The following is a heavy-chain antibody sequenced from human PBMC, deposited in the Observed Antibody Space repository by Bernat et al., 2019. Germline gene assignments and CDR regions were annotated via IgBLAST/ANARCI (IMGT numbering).Heavy chain of an antibody. D-gene: IGHD4-11*01. CDR2: IWYDGSNK. Sequence: QVQLVESGGGVVQPGRSLRLSCAASGFTFSSYGMHWVRQAPGKGLEWVAVIWYDGSNKYYADSVKGRFTISRDNSKNTLYLQMNSLRAEDTAVYYCARVVYSNSSYFDYWGQGTLVTVSS. J-gene: IGHJ4*02. CDR1: GFTFSSYG. CDR3: ARVVYSNSSYFDY. V-gene: IGHV3-33*01.